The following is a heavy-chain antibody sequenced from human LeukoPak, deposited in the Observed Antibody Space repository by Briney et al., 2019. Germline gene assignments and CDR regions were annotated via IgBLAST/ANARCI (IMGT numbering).Heavy chain of an antibody. J-gene: IGHJ6*02. D-gene: IGHD5-18*01. CDR2: ISGSGGST. V-gene: IGHV3-23*01. CDR1: GFTFSSYA. Sequence: QSGGSLRLSCAASGFTFSSYAMSWVRQAPGKGLEWVSAISGSGGSTYYADSVKGRFTISRDNSKNTLYLQMNSLRAEDTAVYYCANPPPRIQLWSYYYGMDVWGQGTTVTVSS. CDR3: ANPPPRIQLWSYYYGMDV.